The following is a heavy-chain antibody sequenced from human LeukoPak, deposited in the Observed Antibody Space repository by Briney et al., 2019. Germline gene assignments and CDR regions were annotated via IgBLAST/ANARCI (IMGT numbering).Heavy chain of an antibody. V-gene: IGHV3-30*02. J-gene: IGHJ3*02. CDR3: AKDIVVVPAAIPDAFDI. Sequence: GGSLRLSCAASGFTFSSYGMHWVRQAPGKGLEWAAFIRYDGSNKYYADSVKGRFTISRDNSKNTLYLQMNSLRAEDTAVYYCAKDIVVVPAAIPDAFDIWGQGTMVTVSS. D-gene: IGHD2-2*01. CDR2: IRYDGSNK. CDR1: GFTFSSYG.